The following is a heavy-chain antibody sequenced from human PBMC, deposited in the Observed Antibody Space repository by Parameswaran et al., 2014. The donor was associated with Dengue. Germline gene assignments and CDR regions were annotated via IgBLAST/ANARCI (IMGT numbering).Heavy chain of an antibody. D-gene: IGHD3-10*01. CDR2: MSPNSDNA. CDR3: ARTHYYGSWSVNWFDP. Sequence: WVRQAPGQGLEWMGWMSPNSDNAGYAQKFQGRVTMTRNTSISTAYMELSSLRSEDTAVYYCARTHYYGSWSVNWFDPWGQGTLVTVSS. V-gene: IGHV1-8*01. J-gene: IGHJ5*02.